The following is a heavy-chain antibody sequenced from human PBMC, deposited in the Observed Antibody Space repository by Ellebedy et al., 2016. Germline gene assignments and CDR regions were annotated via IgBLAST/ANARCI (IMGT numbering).Heavy chain of an antibody. V-gene: IGHV3-23*01. CDR2: ISGSGGST. CDR1: GFTFSRYW. CDR3: AKVAGSYYLSPFDY. J-gene: IGHJ4*02. Sequence: GESLKISXAASGFTFSRYWMSWVCQAPGKGLEWVSAISGSGGSTYYADSVKGRFTISRDNSKNTLYLQMNSLRAADTAVYYCAKVAGSYYLSPFDYWGQGTLVTVSS. D-gene: IGHD1-26*01.